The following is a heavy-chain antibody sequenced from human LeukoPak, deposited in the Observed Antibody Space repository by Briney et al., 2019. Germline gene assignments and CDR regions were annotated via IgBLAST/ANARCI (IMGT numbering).Heavy chain of an antibody. D-gene: IGHD4-17*01. CDR3: ASRGPYGDYAGFDY. CDR2: ISGSGGST. Sequence: PRGSLRLSCAASGFTFSSYAMSWVRQAPGKGLEWVSAISGSGGSTYYADSVKGRFTISRDNSKNTLYLQMNSLRAEDTAVYYCASRGPYGDYAGFDYWGQGTLVTVSS. V-gene: IGHV3-23*01. CDR1: GFTFSSYA. J-gene: IGHJ4*02.